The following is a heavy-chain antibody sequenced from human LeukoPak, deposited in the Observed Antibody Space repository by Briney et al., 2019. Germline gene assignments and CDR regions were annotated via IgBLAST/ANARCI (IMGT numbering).Heavy chain of an antibody. CDR1: GGSFSGYY. CDR3: ARSKRITMVRGVIFYFDY. V-gene: IGHV4-34*01. D-gene: IGHD3-10*01. CDR2: INHSGSP. Sequence: HPSETLSLTCAVYGGSFSGYYWSWIRQPPGKGLEWIGEINHSGSPNYNPSLKSRVTISVDTSKNQFSLKLSSVTAADTAVYYCARSKRITMVRGVIFYFDYWGQGTLVTVSS. J-gene: IGHJ4*02.